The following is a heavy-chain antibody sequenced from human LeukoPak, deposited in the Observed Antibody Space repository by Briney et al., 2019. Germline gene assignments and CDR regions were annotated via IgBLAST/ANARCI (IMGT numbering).Heavy chain of an antibody. D-gene: IGHD1-26*01. V-gene: IGHV3-21*01. CDR2: ISSSSSYI. CDR1: GFTFSSYS. CDR3: ARSLGGSFDY. J-gene: IGHJ4*02. Sequence: PGGSLRLSCAASGFTFSSYSMNWVRQAPGKGLEWVSSISSSSSYIYYADSVKGRFTISRDNAKNTLFLQMNSLRAEDTAVYYCARSLGGSFDYWGQGTLVTVSS.